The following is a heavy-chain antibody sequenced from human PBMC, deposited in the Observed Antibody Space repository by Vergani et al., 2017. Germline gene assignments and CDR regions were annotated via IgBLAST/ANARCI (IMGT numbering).Heavy chain of an antibody. J-gene: IGHJ4*02. D-gene: IGHD2-21*02. CDR3: ARDLPYCGGDCYSGPGGY. CDR2: IIPIFGTA. Sequence: QVQLVQSGAEVKKPGSSVKVSCNASGGTFSSYAISWVRQAPGQGLEWMGRIIPIFGTANYAQKFQGRVTITADESTSTAYMELSSLRSEDTAVYYCARDLPYCGGDCYSGPGGYWGQGTLVTVSS. CDR1: GGTFSSYA. V-gene: IGHV1-69*18.